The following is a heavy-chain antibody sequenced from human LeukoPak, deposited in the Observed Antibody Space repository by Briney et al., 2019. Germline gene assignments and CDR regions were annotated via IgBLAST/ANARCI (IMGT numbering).Heavy chain of an antibody. CDR3: ARDGSNGAAAGGFDY. CDR1: GGSFSGYY. V-gene: IGHV4-34*01. Sequence: SETLSLTCAVYGGSFSGYYWSWIRQPPGKGLEWIGEINHSGSTNYNPSLKSRVTISVDTSKNQFSLKVTSVTAADTAVYYCARDGSNGAAAGGFDYWGQGTLVTVSS. CDR2: INHSGST. D-gene: IGHD6-13*01. J-gene: IGHJ4*02.